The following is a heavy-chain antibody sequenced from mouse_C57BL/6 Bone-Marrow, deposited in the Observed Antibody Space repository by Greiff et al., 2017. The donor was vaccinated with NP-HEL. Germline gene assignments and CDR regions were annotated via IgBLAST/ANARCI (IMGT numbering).Heavy chain of an antibody. J-gene: IGHJ2*01. CDR3: TTYPFSNLFDY. D-gene: IGHD2-5*01. V-gene: IGHV14-4*01. CDR1: GFNIKDDY. CDR2: IDPENGDT. Sequence: EVQLQQSGAELVRPGASVKLSCTASGFNIKDDYMHWVKQRPEQGLEWIGWIDPENGDTEYASKFQGKATITADTSSNTAYLQLSSLTSEDTAVYYCTTYPFSNLFDYWGQGTTLTVSS.